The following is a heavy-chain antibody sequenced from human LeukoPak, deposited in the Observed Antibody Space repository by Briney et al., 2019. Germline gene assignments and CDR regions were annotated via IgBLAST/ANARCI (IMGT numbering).Heavy chain of an antibody. CDR3: AFPGYSSGWPFDY. D-gene: IGHD6-19*01. J-gene: IGHJ4*02. CDR1: GGSTSYY. V-gene: IGHV4-39*01. CDR2: IYYSGDT. Sequence: PSETLSLTCTVSGGSTSYYWGWIRQPPGKGLEWIGSIYYSGDTYYNPSLKSRVTISVDTSENQLSLELSSVTATDTAVYYCAFPGYSSGWPFDYWGQGTLVTVSS.